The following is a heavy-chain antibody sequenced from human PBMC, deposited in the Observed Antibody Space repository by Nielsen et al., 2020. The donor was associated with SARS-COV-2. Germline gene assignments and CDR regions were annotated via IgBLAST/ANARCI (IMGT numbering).Heavy chain of an antibody. CDR2: IYYSGST. CDR3: ARAPRITIFGVVSYFDY. D-gene: IGHD3-3*01. J-gene: IGHJ4*02. V-gene: IGHV4-31*03. Sequence: SETLSLTCTVSGGSISSSSYYWGWIRQHPGKGLEWIGYIYYSGSTYYNPSLKSRVTISVDTSKNQFSLKLSSVTAADTAVYYCARAPRITIFGVVSYFDYWGQGTLVTVSS. CDR1: GGSISSSSYY.